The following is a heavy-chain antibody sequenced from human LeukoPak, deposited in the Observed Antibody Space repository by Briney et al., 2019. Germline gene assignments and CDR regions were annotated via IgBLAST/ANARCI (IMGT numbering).Heavy chain of an antibody. CDR1: GYTFTSYG. J-gene: IGHJ4*02. D-gene: IGHD1-26*01. CDR2: ISAYNGNT. CDR3: ARRIVGATAFDY. V-gene: IGHV1-18*01. Sequence: ASVKLSCKASGYTFTSYGISWVRMAPGQGLEWMGWISAYNGNTNYAQKLQGRVTMTTDASTSTAYMELRSLRSDDTAVYYCARRIVGATAFDYWGQGTLVTVSS.